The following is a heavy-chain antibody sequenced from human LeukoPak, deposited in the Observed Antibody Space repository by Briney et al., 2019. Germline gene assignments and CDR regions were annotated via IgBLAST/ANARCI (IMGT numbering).Heavy chain of an antibody. Sequence: ASVKVSCKASGYTFTSYIIHWVRQAPGQRLEWMGWINAGNANTKYSQKFQGRVTITRDTSASTAYMELSSLTSEATAVYYCARDSSVWYNDYWGQGTLVTVSS. J-gene: IGHJ4*02. CDR2: INAGNANT. D-gene: IGHD6-19*01. CDR1: GYTFTSYI. CDR3: ARDSSVWYNDY. V-gene: IGHV1-3*01.